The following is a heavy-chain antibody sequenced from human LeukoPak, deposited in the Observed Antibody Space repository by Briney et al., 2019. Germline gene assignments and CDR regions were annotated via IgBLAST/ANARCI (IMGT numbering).Heavy chain of an antibody. J-gene: IGHJ4*02. V-gene: IGHV1-18*01. CDR3: GRCERGGGNPFDY. CDR1: GSIFTNYG. CDR2: SSAYNGNT. D-gene: IGHD3-10*01. Sequence: GASVKVCCKAAGSIFTNYGINWVREAPGQGLGWMGWSSAYNGNTKYAQKLQRRVTITTDTSTSPRTMELRKLESGDAAADYFGRCERGGGNPFDYWGQGTLVTVS.